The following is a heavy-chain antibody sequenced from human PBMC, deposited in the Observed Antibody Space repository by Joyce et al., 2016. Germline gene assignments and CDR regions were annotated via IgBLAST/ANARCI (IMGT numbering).Heavy chain of an antibody. V-gene: IGHV3-30*18. D-gene: IGHD2-21*01. CDR3: AKEDSKGEGYFDL. J-gene: IGHJ2*01. CDR2: ISYDEFNK. CDR1: GFSFSRYG. Sequence: MQMMESGGGVVQRGRSRRLSCAACGFSFSRYGLHWVSQAPGKVLEWVAFISYDEFNKYYAGSVECRFTISRDSSKNTLYLQMDSLRPEDTAVYFCAKEDSKGEGYFDLWGRGTLVTVSS.